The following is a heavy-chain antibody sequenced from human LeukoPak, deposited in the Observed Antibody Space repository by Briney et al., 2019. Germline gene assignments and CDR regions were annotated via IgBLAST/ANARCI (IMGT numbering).Heavy chain of an antibody. Sequence: PSQTLSLTCNVSGAPISGSDYNWSWLRQPPGKGLEWIASIFYSGTIYNNPSLKRRTLISVDTSKNQFSLRLTSVTAADTAVYFCATLDNSFDHWGQGTLVTVSS. CDR2: IFYSGTI. CDR1: GAPISGSDYN. V-gene: IGHV4-30-4*01. CDR3: ATLDNSFDH. J-gene: IGHJ5*02.